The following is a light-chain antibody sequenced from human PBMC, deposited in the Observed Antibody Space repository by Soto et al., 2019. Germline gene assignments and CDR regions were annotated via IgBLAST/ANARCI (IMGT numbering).Light chain of an antibody. CDR1: RSNIGAGYD. CDR2: ENT. Sequence: QSMLTQPPSVSGAPGQRVTISCTGSRSNIGAGYDVHWYQHLPGTAPKLLVYENTSRPSGVPDRFSGSRSGTSASLAITGLQAEDEADYYCQSFDNSLSGWVFGGGTKLTVL. V-gene: IGLV1-40*01. J-gene: IGLJ3*02. CDR3: QSFDNSLSGWV.